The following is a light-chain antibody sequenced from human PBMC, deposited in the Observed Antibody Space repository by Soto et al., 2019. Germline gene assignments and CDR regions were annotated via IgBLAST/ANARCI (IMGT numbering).Light chain of an antibody. CDR1: QGISNS. CDR3: HKYDSAART. Sequence: DVQMTQSPSSLSASVGDRVTITCRASQGISNSLAWYQQRPGRVPKLLIYGASNLQSEVPSRFSGSGSGTDFTLTISSLQPEDVATYYCHKYDSAARTFGQGTKVDIK. J-gene: IGKJ1*01. V-gene: IGKV1-27*01. CDR2: GAS.